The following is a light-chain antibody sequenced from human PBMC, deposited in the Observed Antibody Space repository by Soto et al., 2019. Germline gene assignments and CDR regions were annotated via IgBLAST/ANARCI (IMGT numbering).Light chain of an antibody. CDR2: GAS. Sequence: EIVLTQSPGTLSLSPGERATLSCRASQSVSSSYLAWYQQKPGQAPRLLIYGASSRATGIPDRFSGSGSGTDFTLTISSLEPEDFAVYYCQQRMESFGQGTRLDIK. CDR3: QQRMES. J-gene: IGKJ5*01. CDR1: QSVSSSY. V-gene: IGKV3D-20*02.